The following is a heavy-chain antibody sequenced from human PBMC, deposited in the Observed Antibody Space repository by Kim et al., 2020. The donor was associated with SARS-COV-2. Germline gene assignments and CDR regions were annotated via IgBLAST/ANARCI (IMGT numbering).Heavy chain of an antibody. V-gene: IGHV1-8*01. CDR1: GYTFTSYD. CDR2: MNPNSGNT. D-gene: IGHD3-10*01. CDR3: ARGGYYGSGSYYTTNYYYYGMDV. Sequence: ASVKVSCKASGYTFTSYDINWVRQATGQGLEWMGWMNPNSGNTGYAQKFQGRVTMTRNTSISTAYMELSSLRSEDTAVYYCARGGYYGSGSYYTTNYYYYGMDVWGQGTTVTVSS. J-gene: IGHJ6*02.